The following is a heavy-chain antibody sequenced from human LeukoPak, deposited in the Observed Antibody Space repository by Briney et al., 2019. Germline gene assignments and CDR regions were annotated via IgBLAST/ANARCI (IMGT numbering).Heavy chain of an antibody. V-gene: IGHV4-59*01. CDR2: IFYSGTT. D-gene: IGHD3-9*01. CDR1: GGSISSYY. Sequence: PSETLSLTCTVSGGSISSYYWSWIRQPPGKGLEWIGFIFYSGTTNYNPSLKSRVTISVDTSKNQFSLKLSSVTAADTAVYYCARGGWNKFDYWGQGTMVTVSS. J-gene: IGHJ3*01. CDR3: ARGGWNKFDY.